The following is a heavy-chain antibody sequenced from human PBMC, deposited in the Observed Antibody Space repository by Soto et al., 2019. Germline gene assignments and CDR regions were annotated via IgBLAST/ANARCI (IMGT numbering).Heavy chain of an antibody. CDR2: IYYLGST. CDR1: GGSMSEYF. V-gene: IGHV4-59*01. J-gene: IGHJ4*02. D-gene: IGHD3-10*01. Sequence: SETLSLTCSVSGGSMSEYFWRWIRQSPGKGLEWIGYIYYLGSTDYNPSLKSRVTISVDTSKRQFSLRLTSVTAADTAVYYCARDGYDGSGSPYPAYWGPGTQVTVSS. CDR3: ARDGYDGSGSPYPAY.